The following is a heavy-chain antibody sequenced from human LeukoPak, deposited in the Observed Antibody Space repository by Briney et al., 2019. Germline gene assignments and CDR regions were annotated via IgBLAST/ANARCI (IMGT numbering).Heavy chain of an antibody. CDR3: ASLEIVATLRGYYGMDV. V-gene: IGHV3-7*01. J-gene: IGHJ6*02. CDR2: ITEDGSAK. D-gene: IGHD5-12*01. CDR1: GFTFSNSW. Sequence: PGGSLRLSCAASGFTFSNSWMTWVRQAPGKGLECMATITEDGSAKYYVDSVKGRFSISRDNSKNTLYLQMNSLRAEDTAVYYCASLEIVATLRGYYGMDVWGQGTTVTVSS.